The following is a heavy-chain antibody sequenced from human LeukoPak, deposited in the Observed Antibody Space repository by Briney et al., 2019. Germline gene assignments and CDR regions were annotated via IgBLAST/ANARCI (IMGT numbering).Heavy chain of an antibody. CDR3: ARVDPDSSSTLEVFDY. J-gene: IGHJ4*02. D-gene: IGHD6-6*01. V-gene: IGHV4-59*01. CDR1: GGSISSYY. CDR2: IYYSGST. Sequence: SETLSLTCTVSGGSISSYYWSWIRQPPGKGLEWIGYIYYSGSTNYNPSLKSRGTISVETCKNQISLKLSSVTAADTAVYYCARVDPDSSSTLEVFDYWGQGTLVTVSS.